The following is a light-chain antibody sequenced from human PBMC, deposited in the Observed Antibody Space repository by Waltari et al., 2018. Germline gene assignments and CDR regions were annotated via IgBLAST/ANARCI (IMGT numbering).Light chain of an antibody. CDR2: LGS. CDR1: QSLLHSNGYYY. Sequence: DIVTTQSPLSLPVTPGEPASISCRSSQSLLHSNGYYYLDWYLQKPGQSPQLLIYLGSNRASGVPDRFTGSGSGTTFTLKISRVEAEDVGVYYCMQSLQTPLTFGGGTKVEIK. J-gene: IGKJ4*01. V-gene: IGKV2-28*01. CDR3: MQSLQTPLT.